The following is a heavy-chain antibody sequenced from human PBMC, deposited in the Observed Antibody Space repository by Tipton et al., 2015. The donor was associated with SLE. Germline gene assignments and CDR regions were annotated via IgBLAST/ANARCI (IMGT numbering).Heavy chain of an antibody. CDR1: GFTFSGSA. D-gene: IGHD1-14*01. CDR2: IRRKTHSYAT. CDR3: ARDQTTYYYYYYGMDV. J-gene: IGHJ6*02. V-gene: IGHV3-73*01. Sequence: RLSCAASGFTFSGSAMHWVRQASGKGLEWVGRIRRKTHSYATAYAASVKGRFTISRDDSKNTLYLQMNSLRGEDTAVYYCARDQTTYYYYYYGMDVWGQGTTVTVSS.